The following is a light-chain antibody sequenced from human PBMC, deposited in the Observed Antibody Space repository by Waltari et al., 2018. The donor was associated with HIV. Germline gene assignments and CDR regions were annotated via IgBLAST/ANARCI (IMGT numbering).Light chain of an antibody. CDR2: AAS. V-gene: IGKV1-39*01. CDR3: QQSHSTPWT. Sequence: DIKMTQSPSSLSASVGDRVTITCRASQSIRSSLNWYQQKSGKAPKLLIYAASRLQSGVPSRFSGSGSGAEYTLTIISLQPEDFATYYCQQSHSTPWTFGQGTKVEIK. J-gene: IGKJ1*01. CDR1: QSIRSS.